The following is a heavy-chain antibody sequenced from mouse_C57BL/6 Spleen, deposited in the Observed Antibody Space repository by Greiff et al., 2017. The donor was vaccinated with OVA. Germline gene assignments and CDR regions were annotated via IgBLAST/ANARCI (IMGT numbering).Heavy chain of an antibody. CDR3: ARTRVSFTTVVAFDY. Sequence: QVQLQQPGAELVKPGASVKLSCKASGYTFTSYWMHWVKQRPGQGLEWIGMIHPNSGSTNYNEKFKSKATLTVDKSSSTAYMQLSSLTSEDSAVYYCARTRVSFTTVVAFDYWGQGTTLTVSS. V-gene: IGHV1-64*01. J-gene: IGHJ2*01. CDR2: IHPNSGST. D-gene: IGHD1-1*01. CDR1: GYTFTSYW.